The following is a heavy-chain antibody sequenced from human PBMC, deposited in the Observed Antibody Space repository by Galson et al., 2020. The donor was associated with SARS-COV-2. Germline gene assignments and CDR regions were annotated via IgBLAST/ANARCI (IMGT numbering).Heavy chain of an antibody. D-gene: IGHD3-3*01. CDR3: AKVSEWNGY. CDR2: ISWNSGSI. CDR1: GFTFDDYA. J-gene: IGHJ4*02. V-gene: IGHV3-9*01. Sequence: GGSLRLSCAASGFTFDDYAMHWVRQAPGKGLEWVSGISWNSGSIGYADSVKGRFTISRDNAKNSLYLQMNSLRAEDTALYYCAKVSEWNGYWGQGTLVTVSS.